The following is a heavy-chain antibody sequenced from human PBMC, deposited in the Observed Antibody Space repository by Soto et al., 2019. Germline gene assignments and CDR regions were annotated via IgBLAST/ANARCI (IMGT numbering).Heavy chain of an antibody. CDR2: IHSDGSST. D-gene: IGHD1-26*01. CDR3: ARGDRGAFDL. CDR1: GFTFSYYW. Sequence: EVQLVESGGGLVRPGGSLRLSCAASGFTFSYYWMHWVRQAPGKGLVWVSRIHSDGSSTTYADFVKGRFIISGDNARNRVDLQMNSVRVEDTAVYYCARGDRGAFDLWGQGTVVTVSS. V-gene: IGHV3-74*01. J-gene: IGHJ3*01.